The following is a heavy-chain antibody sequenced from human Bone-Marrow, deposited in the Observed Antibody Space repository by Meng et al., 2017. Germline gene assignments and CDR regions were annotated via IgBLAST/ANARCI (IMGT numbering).Heavy chain of an antibody. Sequence: SLKISCAASGFTFSSYGMHWVRQAPGKGLEWVAVIWYDGSNKYYADSVKGRFTISRDNSKNTLYLQMNSLRAEDTAVYYCARDLQRYYYDSSAPLDYWGQGTLVTVSS. CDR1: GFTFSSYG. D-gene: IGHD3-22*01. CDR3: ARDLQRYYYDSSAPLDY. CDR2: IWYDGSNK. J-gene: IGHJ4*02. V-gene: IGHV3-33*01.